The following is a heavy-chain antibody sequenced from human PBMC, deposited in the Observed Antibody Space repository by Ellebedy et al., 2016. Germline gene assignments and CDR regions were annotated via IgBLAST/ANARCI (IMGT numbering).Heavy chain of an antibody. V-gene: IGHV3-64D*06. D-gene: IGHD6-19*01. CDR3: VKDYPVAGYDY. J-gene: IGHJ4*02. CDR2: ISSNGGST. CDR1: GFTFSSYA. Sequence: GGSLRLXXSASGFTFSSYAMHWVRQAPGKGLEYVSAISSNGGSTYYADSVKGRFTISRDNSKNTLYLQMSSLRAEDTAVYYCVKDYPVAGYDYWGQGTLVTVSS.